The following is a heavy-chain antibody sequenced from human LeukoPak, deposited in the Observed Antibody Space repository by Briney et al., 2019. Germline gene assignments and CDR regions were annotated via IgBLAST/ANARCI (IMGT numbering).Heavy chain of an antibody. D-gene: IGHD5-12*01. J-gene: IGHJ4*02. CDR3: ARGMSSGYDFDY. Sequence: PGGSLRLSCAASGFTFSIYSMNWVRQAPRKGLEWVSYISSDSRTIYYADSVKGRFTISRDNAKNSLYPQMNSLRAEDTAVYYCARGMSSGYDFDYWGQGTLVTVSS. V-gene: IGHV3-48*01. CDR1: GFTFSIYS. CDR2: ISSDSRTI.